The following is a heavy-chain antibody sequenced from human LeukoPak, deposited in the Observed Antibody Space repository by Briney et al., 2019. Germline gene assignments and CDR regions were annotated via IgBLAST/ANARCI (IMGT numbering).Heavy chain of an antibody. Sequence: GGSLRLSCAASGFTFINHGFHWVRQAPGKGLEWVALIGVDGSKKYYADSLKGRITVSRDNSRNTLDLQMSSLRVEDTSVYYCVVVLVPAAVWQFDLWGRGTLVTVSS. CDR1: GFTFINHG. J-gene: IGHJ2*01. V-gene: IGHV3-33*03. CDR3: VVVLVPAAVWQFDL. D-gene: IGHD2-2*01. CDR2: IGVDGSKK.